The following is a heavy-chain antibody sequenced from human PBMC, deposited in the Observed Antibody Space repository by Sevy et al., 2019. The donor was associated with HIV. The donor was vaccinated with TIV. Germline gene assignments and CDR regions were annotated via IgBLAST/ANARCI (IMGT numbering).Heavy chain of an antibody. CDR1: GYPFTAYY. CDR2: INPNSGGT. Sequence: ASVKVSCKASGYPFTAYYVHWVRQAPGQGLEWMGRINPNSGGTNYAQKFQGRVTMTRDTSISTAYMELSGLRYDDTAVYHCARAYYYDSSAYYFDHWGQGTLVTVSS. V-gene: IGHV1-2*06. D-gene: IGHD3-22*01. J-gene: IGHJ4*02. CDR3: ARAYYYDSSAYYFDH.